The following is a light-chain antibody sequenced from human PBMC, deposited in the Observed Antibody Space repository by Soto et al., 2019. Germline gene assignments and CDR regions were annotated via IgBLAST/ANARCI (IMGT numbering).Light chain of an antibody. CDR2: LNSDGSH. J-gene: IGLJ2*01. V-gene: IGLV4-69*01. CDR1: SGHSTYA. Sequence: QPVLTQSPSASASLGASVKLTCTLNSGHSTYAIAWHQQQPEKGPRFLLKLNSDGSHRKGDGIPDRFSGSSSGAERYLTISSLQSEDEADYYCQTWDTGIQVFGGGTKVTVL. CDR3: QTWDTGIQV.